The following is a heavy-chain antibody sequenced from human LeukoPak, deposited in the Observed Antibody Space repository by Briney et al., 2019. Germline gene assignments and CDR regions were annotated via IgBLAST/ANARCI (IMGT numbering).Heavy chain of an antibody. CDR3: ARPPIVGSMVGAFDI. CDR1: GGSISSYY. V-gene: IGHV4-59*01. Sequence: SETLSLTCTVSGGSISSYYWSWIRQPPGKGLEWIGYIYYSGSTNYNPSLKSRVTISVDTSKNQFSLKLSSVTAADTAVYYCARPPIVGSMVGAFDIWGQGTMVTVSS. CDR2: IYYSGST. D-gene: IGHD1-26*01. J-gene: IGHJ3*02.